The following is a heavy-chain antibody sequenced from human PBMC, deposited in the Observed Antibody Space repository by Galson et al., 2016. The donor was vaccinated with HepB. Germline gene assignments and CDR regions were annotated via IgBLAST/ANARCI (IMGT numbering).Heavy chain of an antibody. V-gene: IGHV1-24*01. D-gene: IGHD3-10*01. Sequence: SCKVSGNSLAELFIHWVRLAPGKGLEWMGGFDPEDGETTYAQKFQGRVSMTEDTSTDAGYMGLSSLRYDDTAVYYCATVGSYTTSSPYYYYYFGMGVWGKGTTVTVSS. CDR1: GNSLAELF. J-gene: IGHJ6*04. CDR2: FDPEDGET. CDR3: ATVGSYTTSSPYYYYYFGMGV.